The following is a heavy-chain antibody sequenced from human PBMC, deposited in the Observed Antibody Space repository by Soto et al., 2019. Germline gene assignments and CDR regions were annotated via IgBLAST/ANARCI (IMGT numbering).Heavy chain of an antibody. V-gene: IGHV3-23*01. Sequence: PGGSQRLSCAAAGFTFRNSARSWVRQVPGKGLEWVSAISASGGSTYYADSVKGRFTISRDNSKNTLYLQMNSLRAEDTAVYYCAKVMKDSSRYNWNAAADYWGQGTLVTVSS. CDR1: GFTFRNSA. CDR3: AKVMKDSSRYNWNAAADY. D-gene: IGHD1-20*01. J-gene: IGHJ4*02. CDR2: ISASGGST.